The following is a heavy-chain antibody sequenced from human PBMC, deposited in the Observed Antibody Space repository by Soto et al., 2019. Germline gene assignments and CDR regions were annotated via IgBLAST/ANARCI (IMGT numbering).Heavy chain of an antibody. Sequence: SETLSLTCAVSGFSISSGYYWGWIRQPPGQGLEWIGSIYHSGSAYHNPSLKSRGTISVDTAKNQFSLKLTSVTAADTAVYYCARGGQAAAGSYNWFDPWGQGTLVTVSS. CDR1: GFSISSGYY. CDR2: IYHSGSA. V-gene: IGHV4-38-2*01. J-gene: IGHJ5*02. D-gene: IGHD6-13*01. CDR3: ARGGQAAAGSYNWFDP.